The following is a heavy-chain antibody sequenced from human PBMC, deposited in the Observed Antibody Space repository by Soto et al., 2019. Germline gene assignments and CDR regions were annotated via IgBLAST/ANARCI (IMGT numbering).Heavy chain of an antibody. D-gene: IGHD3-16*01. CDR3: ANTHPNSLGGHY. J-gene: IGHJ4*02. V-gene: IGHV1-69*06. CDR1: GVTFSSYA. Sequence: QVQLVQSGAEVKKPGSSVKVSCKASGVTFSSYAISWVRQAPGQGLEWMGGIIPIFGTANYAQKFQGRVTITEDKSTSTAYKELSSLRSEDRPVYYCANTHPNSLGGHYWGQGTLVTVSS. CDR2: IIPIFGTA.